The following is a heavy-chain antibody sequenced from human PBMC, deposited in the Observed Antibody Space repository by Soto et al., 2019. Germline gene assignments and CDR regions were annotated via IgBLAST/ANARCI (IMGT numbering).Heavy chain of an antibody. Sequence: GGSLRLSCVASGFPFINGWMNWVRQAPGKGLEWVGRIGSKGETYATTYAASVKGRFTISRDDSKKTAYLRMNNLESEDTAVYYCSRDDSDWFFNWGRGTLVTVSS. V-gene: IGHV3-73*01. CDR2: IGSKGETYAT. CDR3: SRDDSDWFFN. CDR1: GFPFINGW. J-gene: IGHJ4*02. D-gene: IGHD3-9*01.